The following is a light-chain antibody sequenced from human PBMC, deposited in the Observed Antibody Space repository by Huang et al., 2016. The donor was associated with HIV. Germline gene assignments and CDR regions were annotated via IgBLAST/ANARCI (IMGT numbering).Light chain of an antibody. CDR1: QSISTK. V-gene: IGKV3-15*01. CDR2: GAS. CDR3: QQYDSTPTT. Sequence: EIIMTQSPATLSVSPGERATLSRRASQSISTKSAWYQQKPGQAPRLLIFGASNRATGIPARFSGSGSGTEFTLTISSLQSEDFAVYYCQQYDSTPTTFGPGTKVDIK. J-gene: IGKJ3*01.